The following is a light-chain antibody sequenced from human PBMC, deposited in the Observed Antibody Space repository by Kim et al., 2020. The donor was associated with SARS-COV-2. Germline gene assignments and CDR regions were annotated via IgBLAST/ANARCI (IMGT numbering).Light chain of an antibody. V-gene: IGLV2-18*02. Sequence: SVTISCTATSTDFGRYDLVSCYQQPPGTAPHLMFYELNSRPSGVPDRSSGYKSGNTASLTISRLQADDEAYYYCASYTSSSTCVFGGGTQLTVL. J-gene: IGLJ3*02. CDR1: STDFGRYDL. CDR3: ASYTSSSTCV. CDR2: ELN.